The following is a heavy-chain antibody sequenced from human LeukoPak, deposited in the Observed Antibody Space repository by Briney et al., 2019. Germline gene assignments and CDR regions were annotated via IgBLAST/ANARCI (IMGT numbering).Heavy chain of an antibody. CDR2: IYYSGST. J-gene: IGHJ4*02. CDR3: ATRYSSSWYEHDY. V-gene: IGHV4-39*07. CDR1: GGSISSSSYY. Sequence: SETLSLTCTVSGGSISSSSYYWGWIRQPPGKGLEWIGSIYYSGSTYYNPSLKSRVTISVDTSKNQFSLKLSSVTAADTAVYYCATRYSSSWYEHDYWGQGTLVTVSS. D-gene: IGHD6-13*01.